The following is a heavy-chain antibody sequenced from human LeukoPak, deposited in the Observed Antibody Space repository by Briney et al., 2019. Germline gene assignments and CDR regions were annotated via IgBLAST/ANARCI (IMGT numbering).Heavy chain of an antibody. CDR1: GFTFSSYA. Sequence: PGGSLRLSCAASGFTFSSYAMSWVRRAPGKGLEWASVINNSGGSTHYADSVKGRFTISRDNSKSTLYLQMNSLRAEDTAVYYCAKGVTSGWRTFDYWGQGTLVTVSS. CDR3: AKGVTSGWRTFDY. V-gene: IGHV3-23*01. J-gene: IGHJ4*02. CDR2: INNSGGST. D-gene: IGHD6-19*01.